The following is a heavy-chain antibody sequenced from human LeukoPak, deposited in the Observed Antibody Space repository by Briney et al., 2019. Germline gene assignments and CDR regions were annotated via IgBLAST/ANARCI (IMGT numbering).Heavy chain of an antibody. D-gene: IGHD1-26*01. V-gene: IGHV3-30*03. CDR1: GFTFSNFG. J-gene: IGHJ4*02. CDR2: ISYNGHYE. Sequence: GGSLRLSCVASGFTFSNFGVHWVRQAPGKGLEWVAVISYNGHYEYYGESVKGRFTISRDNSKNTVSLQMNNLRIEDTAVYYCVRGGSPPTSTWSLDEWGQGTLVSVSS. CDR3: VRGGSPPTSTWSLDE.